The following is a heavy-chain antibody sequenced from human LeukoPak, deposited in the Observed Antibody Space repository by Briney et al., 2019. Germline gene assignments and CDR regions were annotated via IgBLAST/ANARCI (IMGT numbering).Heavy chain of an antibody. Sequence: SETLSLTCTVSGGSISSYYWSWIRQPPGKGLEWIGYIYTSGSTNYNPSLKSRATISVDPSKNPSPLKLSSVTAADTAVYYCARHVHYYDSSGYPNWFDPWGQGTLVTVSS. CDR2: IYTSGST. D-gene: IGHD3-22*01. CDR3: ARHVHYYDSSGYPNWFDP. J-gene: IGHJ5*02. CDR1: GGSISSYY. V-gene: IGHV4-4*09.